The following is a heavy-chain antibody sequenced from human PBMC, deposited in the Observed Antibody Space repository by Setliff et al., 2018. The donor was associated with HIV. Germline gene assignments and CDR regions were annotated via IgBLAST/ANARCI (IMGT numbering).Heavy chain of an antibody. D-gene: IGHD3-10*01. V-gene: IGHV3-15*01. CDR1: GFTFSNSW. J-gene: IGHJ3*02. CDR2: IKTKTQRGTT. Sequence: PGGSLRLSCAASGFTFSNSWMTWVRQAPGKGLEWVGRIKTKTQRGTTDYAAPVKGRFTISKDNSQNALYLQMNSLTDEDTAVYYCAKVFAFGVDGFDIWGQGTMVTVSS. CDR3: AKVFAFGVDGFDI.